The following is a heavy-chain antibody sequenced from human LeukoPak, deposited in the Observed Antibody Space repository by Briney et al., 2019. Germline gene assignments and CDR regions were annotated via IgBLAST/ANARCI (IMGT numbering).Heavy chain of an antibody. J-gene: IGHJ4*02. CDR2: IYSDGSST. D-gene: IGHD2-2*01. CDR3: ARGGQLEYCSSTSCYPFGY. CDR1: GFTFSSYW. Sequence: GGSPRLSCAASGFTFSSYWMHWVRQAPGEGLVWVSRIYSDGSSTTYADSVKGRFTISRDNAKNTLYLQMNSLRAEDTAVYYCARGGQLEYCSSTSCYPFGYWGQGTLVTVSS. V-gene: IGHV3-74*01.